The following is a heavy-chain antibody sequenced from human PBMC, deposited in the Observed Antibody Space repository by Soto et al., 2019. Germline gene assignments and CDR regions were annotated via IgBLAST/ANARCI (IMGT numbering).Heavy chain of an antibody. Sequence: GEPLKISCKGSGYSFTSYWISWVRQMPGKGLEWMGRIDPSDSYTNYSPSFQGHVTISADKSISTAYLQWSSLKASDTAMYYCARHPGASYYNWFDLWGQGTLVTVSS. J-gene: IGHJ5*02. V-gene: IGHV5-10-1*01. D-gene: IGHD1-26*01. CDR1: GYSFTSYW. CDR2: IDPSDSYT. CDR3: ARHPGASYYNWFDL.